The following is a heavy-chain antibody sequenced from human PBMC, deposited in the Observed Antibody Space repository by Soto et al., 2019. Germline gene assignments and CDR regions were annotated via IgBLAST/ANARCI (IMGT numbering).Heavy chain of an antibody. J-gene: IGHJ3*02. CDR1: GFTFSSYA. V-gene: IGHV3-23*01. CDR2: ISGSGGST. D-gene: IGHD3-3*01. Sequence: PGGSLRLSCAASGFTFSSYAMSWVRQAPGKGLKWVSAISGSGGSTYYADSVKGRFTISRDNSKNTLYLQMNSLRAEDTAVYYCAKDVPILVTPLRFLEWPDAFDIWGQGTMVTVSS. CDR3: AKDVPILVTPLRFLEWPDAFDI.